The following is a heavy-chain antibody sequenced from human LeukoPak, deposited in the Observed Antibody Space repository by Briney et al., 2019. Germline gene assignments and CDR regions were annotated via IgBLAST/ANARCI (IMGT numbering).Heavy chain of an antibody. D-gene: IGHD6-19*01. J-gene: IGHJ4*02. CDR1: GFTFSSYA. V-gene: IGHV3-23*01. Sequence: GGSLRLSCAASGFTFSSYAMSWVRQAPGKGLEWVSAISGSGGSTYYADSVKGRLTISRDNSKNTLYLQMNSLRAEDTAVYYCAKDPDSSGWFDYWGQGTLVTVSS. CDR2: ISGSGGST. CDR3: AKDPDSSGWFDY.